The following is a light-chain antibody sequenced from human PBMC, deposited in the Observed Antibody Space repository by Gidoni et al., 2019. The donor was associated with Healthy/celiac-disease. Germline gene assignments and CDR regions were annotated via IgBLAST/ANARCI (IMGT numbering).Light chain of an antibody. Sequence: EIVLTQSPATLSLSPGERATLSCRASQSVSSYFAWYQQKPGQAPRLLIYDASNRATGIPARFIGSGSGTDFTLTISSLEPEYFAVYYCQQRSNWPPLTFGGGTKVEIK. CDR1: QSVSSY. J-gene: IGKJ4*01. V-gene: IGKV3-11*01. CDR3: QQRSNWPPLT. CDR2: DAS.